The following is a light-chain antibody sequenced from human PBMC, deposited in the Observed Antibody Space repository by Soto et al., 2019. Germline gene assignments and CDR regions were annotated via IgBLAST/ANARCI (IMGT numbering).Light chain of an antibody. CDR3: SSFTSNRIYV. CDR1: HNDIGTYDY. J-gene: IGLJ1*01. CDR2: GVT. V-gene: IGLV2-14*03. Sequence: QSALTQSTSVSGSPGQSITISCTGNHNDIGTYDYVSWYQQHPGRAPRLLIHGVTTRPSGISGRFSASKSGLTASLTISGLQPEDEADYYCSSFTSNRIYVFGHGTTVTVL.